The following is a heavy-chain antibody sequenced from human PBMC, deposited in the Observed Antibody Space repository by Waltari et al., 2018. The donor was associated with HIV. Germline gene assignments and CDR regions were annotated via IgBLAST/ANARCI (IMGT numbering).Heavy chain of an antibody. V-gene: IGHV3-21*01. D-gene: IGHD5-12*01. Sequence: EVQLVESGGGLVKPGGSLRLSCAASGFTFSSYSMNWVRQAPGKGLELVSSISSSSSYIYYADSVKGRFTISRDNAKNSLYLQMNSLRAEDTAVYYCARFLLSHDYDYPMDVWGQGTTVTVSS. CDR3: ARFLLSHDYDYPMDV. CDR1: GFTFSSYS. CDR2: ISSSSSYI. J-gene: IGHJ6*02.